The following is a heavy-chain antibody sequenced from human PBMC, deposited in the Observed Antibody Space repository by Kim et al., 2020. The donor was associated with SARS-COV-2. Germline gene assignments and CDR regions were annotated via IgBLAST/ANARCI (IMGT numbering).Heavy chain of an antibody. J-gene: IGHJ4*02. Sequence: YADSVKGRFTISRYNSKNTLYLQMNSLRAEDTAVYYCARASGYSYGPKGYWGQGTLVTVSS. V-gene: IGHV3-30*01. CDR3: ARASGYSYGPKGY. D-gene: IGHD5-18*01.